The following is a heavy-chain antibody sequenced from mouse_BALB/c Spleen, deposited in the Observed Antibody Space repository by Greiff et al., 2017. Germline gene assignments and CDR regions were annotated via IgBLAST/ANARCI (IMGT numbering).Heavy chain of an antibody. Sequence: EVQLQQSGAELVKPGASVKLSCTASGFNIKDTYMHWVKQRPEQGLEWIGRIDPANGNTKYDPKFQGKATITADTSSNTAYLQLSSLTSEDTAVDYCAREDYYGSSSFAYWGQGTLVTVSA. J-gene: IGHJ3*01. V-gene: IGHV14-3*02. D-gene: IGHD1-1*01. CDR3: AREDYYGSSSFAY. CDR1: GFNIKDTY. CDR2: IDPANGNT.